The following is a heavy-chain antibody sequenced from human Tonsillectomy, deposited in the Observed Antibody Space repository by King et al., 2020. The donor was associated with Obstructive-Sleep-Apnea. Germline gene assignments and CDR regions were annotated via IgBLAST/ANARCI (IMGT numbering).Heavy chain of an antibody. CDR1: GDSINRGGYY. CDR2: IYYSGGT. D-gene: IGHD3-22*01. Sequence: QLQESGPGLVKPSQTLSLTCTVSGDSINRGGYYWSWIRQHPGKGLEWIGYIYYSGGTSYNPSLKSRIAISVDTSKNQFPLQLSSVTAADTAVYYCARGREYYYDSSAYIDYWGQGTLVTVSS. V-gene: IGHV4-31*03. CDR3: ARGREYYYDSSAYIDY. J-gene: IGHJ4*02.